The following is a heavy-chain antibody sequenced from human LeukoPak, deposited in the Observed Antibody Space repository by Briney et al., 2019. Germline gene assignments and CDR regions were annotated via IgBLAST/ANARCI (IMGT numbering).Heavy chain of an antibody. CDR2: ISGSGGST. CDR3: AKGDIAATAPNWFDP. CDR1: GFTFSTYA. V-gene: IGHV3-23*01. J-gene: IGHJ5*02. Sequence: GGSLGLSCAASGFTFSTYAMSWVRQAPGKGLEWVSSISGSGGSTYYADSVKGRFTISRDNSKNMLYLQMNSLRAEDTAVYYSAKGDIAATAPNWFDPWGQGTLVTVSS. D-gene: IGHD6-13*01.